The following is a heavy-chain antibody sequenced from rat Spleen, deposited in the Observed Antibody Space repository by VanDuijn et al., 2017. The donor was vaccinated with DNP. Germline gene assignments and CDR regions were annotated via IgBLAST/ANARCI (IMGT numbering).Heavy chain of an antibody. D-gene: IGHD1-11*01. V-gene: IGHV3-1*01. CDR2: ISYSGST. CDR3: ARGPNYGGYADYFDY. CDR1: GYSITSNY. Sequence: EVRLQESGPGLVKPSQSLSLTCSVTGYSITSNYWGWIRKFPGNKMEWMGYISYSGSTSYNPSLKSRISITKDTSKNQFFLQLNSVTTEDTATYYCARGPNYGGYADYFDYWGQGVMVTVSS. J-gene: IGHJ2*01.